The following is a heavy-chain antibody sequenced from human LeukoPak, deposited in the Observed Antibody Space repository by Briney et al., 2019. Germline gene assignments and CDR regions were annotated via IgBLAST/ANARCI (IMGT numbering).Heavy chain of an antibody. Sequence: GGSLRLSCAASGFTIDDYAMHWVRQAPGKGLEWVSGISWNSGSIGYADSVKGRFTISRDNAKNSLYLQMNSLRAEDTALYYCAKDMGESIAVAGTTNYYYYSMDVWGQGTTVTVSS. D-gene: IGHD6-19*01. CDR3: AKDMGESIAVAGTTNYYYYSMDV. CDR1: GFTIDDYA. V-gene: IGHV3-9*01. CDR2: ISWNSGSI. J-gene: IGHJ6*02.